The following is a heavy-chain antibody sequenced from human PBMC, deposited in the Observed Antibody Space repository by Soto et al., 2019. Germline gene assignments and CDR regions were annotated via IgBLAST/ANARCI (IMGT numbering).Heavy chain of an antibody. J-gene: IGHJ3*01. D-gene: IGHD7-27*01. CDR1: GGSISSYY. Sequence: SETLSLTCTVSGGSISSYYWSWIRQPPGKVLEWIGYIYYSGSTNYNPSLKSRVTISVDTSKNQFSLRLSSVTAADTAVYYCARAWGYAFDFWGQGTMVTVSS. V-gene: IGHV4-59*01. CDR3: ARAWGYAFDF. CDR2: IYYSGST.